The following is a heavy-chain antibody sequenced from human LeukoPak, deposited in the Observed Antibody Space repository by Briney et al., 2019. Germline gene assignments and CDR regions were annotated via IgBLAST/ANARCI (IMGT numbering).Heavy chain of an antibody. Sequence: PGGSLRLSCAASGFTFSSYWMSWARQAPGKGLEWVANIKQDGSEKYYVDSVKGRFTISRDNAKNSLYLQMNSLRAEDTAVYYCARVPGDCGGDCYSYYYYYMDVWGKGTTVTVSS. CDR2: IKQDGSEK. D-gene: IGHD2-21*01. V-gene: IGHV3-7*01. CDR1: GFTFSSYW. J-gene: IGHJ6*03. CDR3: ARVPGDCGGDCYSYYYYYMDV.